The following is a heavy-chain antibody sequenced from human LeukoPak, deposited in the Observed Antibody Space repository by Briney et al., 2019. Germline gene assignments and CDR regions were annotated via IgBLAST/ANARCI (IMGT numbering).Heavy chain of an antibody. V-gene: IGHV4-38-2*02. D-gene: IGHD3-22*01. CDR3: ARELAYYDSSGYYGDWFDP. J-gene: IGHJ5*02. CDR1: GYSISSAYH. Sequence: SETLSLTCTVSGYSISSAYHWGWIRQPPGKGLEWIGSLYHSGSTYYKPSLRSRVSILLDMAKSQFSLKLSSVTAADTAVYYCARELAYYDSSGYYGDWFDPWGQGTLVTVSS. CDR2: LYHSGST.